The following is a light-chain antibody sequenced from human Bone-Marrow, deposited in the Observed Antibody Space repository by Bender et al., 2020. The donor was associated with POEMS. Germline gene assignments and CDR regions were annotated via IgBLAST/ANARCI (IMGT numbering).Light chain of an antibody. J-gene: IGLJ2*01. Sequence: QSALTQPASVSGSPGQSITISCTGTSSDIGGYNYVSWYQQHPGKAPKLMIYGVTNRPSGVSNRFSGSKSGNTASLTISGLQAEDEADYYCSSYTSSSNVVFGGGTKLTVL. CDR3: SSYTSSSNVV. CDR1: SSDIGGYNY. V-gene: IGLV2-14*01. CDR2: GVT.